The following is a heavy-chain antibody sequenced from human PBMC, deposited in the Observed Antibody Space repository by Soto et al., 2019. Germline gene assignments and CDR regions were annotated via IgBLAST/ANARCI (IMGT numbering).Heavy chain of an antibody. CDR3: ARSGGSYNFDS. Sequence: PSETLSLTCTVASGSVSTYYCSWIRKPEGKGLEWIGRIFVNGNTNYNPSLRSRVTISVDTSKGQFSLNLTSVTAADTAVYFCARSGGSYNFDSWGQGILVTVSS. D-gene: IGHD1-1*01. V-gene: IGHV4-4*07. CDR2: IFVNGNT. J-gene: IGHJ4*02. CDR1: SGSVSTYY.